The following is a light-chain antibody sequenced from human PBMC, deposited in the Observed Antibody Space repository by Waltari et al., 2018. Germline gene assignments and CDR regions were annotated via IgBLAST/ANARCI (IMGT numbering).Light chain of an antibody. CDR3: QQSYSTPRT. J-gene: IGKJ1*01. V-gene: IGKV1-39*01. Sequence: DIQMTQSPSSLSASVGDRVSITCRAGQSISSYLNWYQQKPGKAPKLVIFAASSLQSGVPSRFSGSGSGTEFTLTISSLQPEDFATYYCQQSYSTPRTFGQGTKVEIK. CDR2: AAS. CDR1: QSISSY.